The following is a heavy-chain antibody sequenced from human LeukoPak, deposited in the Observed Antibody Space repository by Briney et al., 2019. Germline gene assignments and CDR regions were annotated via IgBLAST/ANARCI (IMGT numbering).Heavy chain of an antibody. CDR3: ARDDNTVTNDYFDY. J-gene: IGHJ4*02. Sequence: ASVKVSCKASGYTFTGYYMHWVRQAPGQGLECMGWINPNSGGTNYAQTFQGRVTMTRDTSISTAYMELSRLRSDDTAVYYCARDDNTVTNDYFDYWGQGTLVTVSS. CDR1: GYTFTGYY. V-gene: IGHV1-2*02. D-gene: IGHD4-17*01. CDR2: INPNSGGT.